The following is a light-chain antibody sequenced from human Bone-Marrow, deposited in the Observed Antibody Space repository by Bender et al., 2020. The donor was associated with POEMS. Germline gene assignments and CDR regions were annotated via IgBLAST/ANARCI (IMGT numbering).Light chain of an antibody. CDR2: DVS. CDR1: SSDVGGYNY. J-gene: IGLJ3*02. CDR3: CSYAGPWV. V-gene: IGLV2-14*03. Sequence: QSALTQPASVSGSPGQSITISCTGTSSDVGGYNYVSWYQHHPGKAPKLIIYDVSKRPSGVSNRFSGSKSGNTASLTISGLQAEDEADYYCCSYAGPWVFGGGTKLTVL.